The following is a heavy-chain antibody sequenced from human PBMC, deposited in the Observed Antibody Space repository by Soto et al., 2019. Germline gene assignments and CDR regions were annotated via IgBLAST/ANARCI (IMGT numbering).Heavy chain of an antibody. CDR2: TYYNGNA. D-gene: IGHD3-10*01. V-gene: IGHV4-39*01. CDR1: GGSISSSNW. Sequence: PSETLSLTCTVSGGSISSSNWWGWIRQPPGKGLEWIGTTYYNGNAYYNPSLKSRVSMSVDTSKNQFSLKLVSVTAADTAVYYCARHFVAVVIKGWGYWGQGTLVTVSS. J-gene: IGHJ4*02. CDR3: ARHFVAVVIKGWGY.